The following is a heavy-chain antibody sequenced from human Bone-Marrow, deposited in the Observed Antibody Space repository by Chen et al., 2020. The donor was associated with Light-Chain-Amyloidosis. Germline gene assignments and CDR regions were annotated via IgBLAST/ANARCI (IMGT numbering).Heavy chain of an antibody. CDR2: ISGSSNYV. CDR3: ARDGYSDWNYLNYYMDV. CDR1: GFTFSSLG. D-gene: IGHD1-7*01. Sequence: EVQLVESGGGLVKPGGSLRLSCAASGFTFSSLGMNWASQAPGKGLEWVSSISGSSNYVYYADSVKGRFTISIDSAKNSLYLQMNSLRAEDTAVYYCARDGYSDWNYLNYYMDVWGNGTTVTVSS. V-gene: IGHV3-21*01. J-gene: IGHJ6*03.